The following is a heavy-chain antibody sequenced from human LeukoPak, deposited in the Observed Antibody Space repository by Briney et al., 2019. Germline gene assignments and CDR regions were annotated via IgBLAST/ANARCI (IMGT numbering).Heavy chain of an antibody. CDR3: AREGARVVPGVFDY. V-gene: IGHV1-69*05. CDR1: GGTFSSYA. CDR2: IIPIFGTA. Sequence: ASVKVSCKASGGTFSSYAISWVRQAPGQGLEWMGGIIPIFGTANYAQKFQGRVTITTDESTSTAYMELSSLRSEDTAVYYCAREGARVVPGVFDYWGQGTLVTVSS. D-gene: IGHD2-15*01. J-gene: IGHJ4*02.